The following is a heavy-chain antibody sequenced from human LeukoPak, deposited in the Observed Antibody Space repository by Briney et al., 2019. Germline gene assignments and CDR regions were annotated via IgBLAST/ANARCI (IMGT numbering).Heavy chain of an antibody. Sequence: SETLSLTCSVSGGSISPYYWSWIRQPPGKGLEWIGYTYYTGDTNYNPSLKSRVTISVDTSKNQFSLRLSSVTAADTAVYYCTRGTVTINYFDYWGQGTLVTVSS. CDR3: TRGTVTINYFDY. CDR2: TYYTGDT. J-gene: IGHJ4*02. CDR1: GGSISPYY. D-gene: IGHD4-17*01. V-gene: IGHV4-59*01.